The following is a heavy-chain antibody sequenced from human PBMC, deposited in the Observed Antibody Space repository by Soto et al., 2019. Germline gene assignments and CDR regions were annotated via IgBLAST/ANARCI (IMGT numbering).Heavy chain of an antibody. CDR3: ARGVVRSYFDY. CDR1: GGTFSSYT. CDR2: IIPILGIA. V-gene: IGHV1-69*02. J-gene: IGHJ4*02. Sequence: QVQLVQSGAAVKKPGSSVKVSCKASGGTFSSYTISWVRQAPGQGLEWMGRIIPILGIANYAQKFQGRVTITADKSTSTAYMELSSLRSEDTAVYYCARGVVRSYFDYWGQGTLVTVSS. D-gene: IGHD3-3*01.